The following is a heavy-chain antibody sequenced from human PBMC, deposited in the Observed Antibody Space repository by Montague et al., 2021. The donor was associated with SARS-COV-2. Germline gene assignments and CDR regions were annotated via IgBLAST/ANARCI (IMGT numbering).Heavy chain of an antibody. Sequence: TLSLTCTVSGGSISSGGYYWGWIRQPPGKGLEWIGYIYYSGSTYYNPSLKSRVTISVDTSKNQFSLKLSSVTAADTAVYYCATAEWGGWYFFDYWGQGTLVTVSS. V-gene: IGHV4-31*03. CDR1: GGSISSGGYY. J-gene: IGHJ4*02. CDR3: ATAEWGGWYFFDY. D-gene: IGHD6-19*01. CDR2: IYYSGST.